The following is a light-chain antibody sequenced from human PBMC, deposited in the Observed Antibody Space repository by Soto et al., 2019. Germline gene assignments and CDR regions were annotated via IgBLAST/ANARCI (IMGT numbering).Light chain of an antibody. Sequence: EIVLTQSPATLSLSPGERATLSCRASQSVSSYLVWYKQKPGQAPRLLIYDASTRATGVPARFSGSGSGTYFTLTISSLEPEDFAVYYCQQRSNWPPFSVGAGNTVDIK. CDR1: QSVSSY. CDR3: QQRSNWPPFS. V-gene: IGKV3-11*01. J-gene: IGKJ3*01. CDR2: DAS.